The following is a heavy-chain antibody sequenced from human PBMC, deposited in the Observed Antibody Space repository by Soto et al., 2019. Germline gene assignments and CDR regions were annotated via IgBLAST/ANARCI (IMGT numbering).Heavy chain of an antibody. CDR3: ATGRSEVVPGAMDT. D-gene: IGHD2-2*01. CDR2: IYPSGST. Sequence: PSETLSLTCTVSGGSFSSYYCNWVRKYAGKGLEWIGRIYPSGSTTYNPSLKSRLTMSVDTSKNQFSLRLTSMTAADTAVYYCATGRSEVVPGAMDTWGQGTLVTVSS. J-gene: IGHJ5*02. CDR1: GGSFSSYY. V-gene: IGHV4-4*07.